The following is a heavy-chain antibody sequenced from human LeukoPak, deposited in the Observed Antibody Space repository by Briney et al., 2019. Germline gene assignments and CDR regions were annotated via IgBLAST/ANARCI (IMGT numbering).Heavy chain of an antibody. D-gene: IGHD1-26*01. Sequence: GGSLRLSCAASGFTFSNYWMSWVRQAPGKGLEWVANVVQDGSDKYYVDSVKGRFTISRDNAKNSLYLQMNSLRAEDTAVYHCARNNYYARDYWGQGTLVTVSS. CDR2: VVQDGSDK. CDR3: ARNNYYARDY. V-gene: IGHV3-7*01. CDR1: GFTFSNYW. J-gene: IGHJ4*02.